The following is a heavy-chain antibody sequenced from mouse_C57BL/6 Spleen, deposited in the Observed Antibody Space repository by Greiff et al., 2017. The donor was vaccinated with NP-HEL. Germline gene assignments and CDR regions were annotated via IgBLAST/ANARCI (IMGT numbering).Heavy chain of an antibody. D-gene: IGHD6-1*01. CDR3: ASSQPHWYFDV. V-gene: IGHV2-2*01. Sequence: QVQLKESGPGLVQPSQSLSITCTVSGFSLTSYGVHWVRQSPGQGLEWLGVMWSGGSTDYNAAFISRLSISKDNSKSQVFFKMNSLQADDTAIYYCASSQPHWYFDVWGTGTTVTVSS. J-gene: IGHJ1*03. CDR2: MWSGGST. CDR1: GFSLTSYG.